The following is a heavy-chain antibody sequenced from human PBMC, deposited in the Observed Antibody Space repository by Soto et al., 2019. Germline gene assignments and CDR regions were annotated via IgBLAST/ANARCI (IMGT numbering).Heavy chain of an antibody. CDR3: AKVWWLEP. CDR2: TSGRGGST. D-gene: IGHD6-19*01. CDR1: AFTSSSYA. J-gene: IGHJ5*02. V-gene: IGHV3-23*01. Sequence: GGSMRLSWVPAAFTSSSYAMWWVRPAPGKGMEWVSATSGRGGSTYYAGSVKGPFTISRDNSKNTLCLQMNSLRAEDTAVYYCAKVWWLEPWGQGTLVTVSS.